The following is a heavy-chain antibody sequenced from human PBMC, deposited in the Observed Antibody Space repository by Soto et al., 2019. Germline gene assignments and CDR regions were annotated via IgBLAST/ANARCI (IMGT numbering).Heavy chain of an antibody. CDR3: ARKLEASVRHVEWFSYKWFDP. Sequence: SETLSLTCDVHGDSLSGYAWSWIRQPPGKGLEWIGEITFRGVTNYHPSLKSRVSMSVDTPKNRISLNVSSVTAADTALYFCARKLEASVRHVEWFSYKWFDPWGPGTLVTVSS. CDR2: ITFRGVT. V-gene: IGHV4-34*01. J-gene: IGHJ5*02. D-gene: IGHD3-9*01. CDR1: GDSLSGYA.